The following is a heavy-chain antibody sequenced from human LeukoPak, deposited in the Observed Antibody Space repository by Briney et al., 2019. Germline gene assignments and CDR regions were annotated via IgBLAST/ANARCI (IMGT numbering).Heavy chain of an antibody. J-gene: IGHJ3*02. CDR3: ARDLGSPTAFDI. V-gene: IGHV4-31*03. CDR1: GGSISNTASY. CDR2: IYSSGST. Sequence: PSETLSLTCTVSGGSISNTASYWSWIRQHPGKGLEWIGYIYSSGSTYFNPSLRGRVSMSVDTSNNQFSLKLSSVTAADTAVYYRARDLGSPTAFDIWGQGTMVTVSS.